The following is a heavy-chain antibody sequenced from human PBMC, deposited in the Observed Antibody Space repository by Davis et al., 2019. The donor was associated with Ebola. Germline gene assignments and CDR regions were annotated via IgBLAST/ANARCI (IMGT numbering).Heavy chain of an antibody. D-gene: IGHD2-8*02. CDR1: GFTFSSYS. V-gene: IGHV3-21*01. CDR3: ASHRDLVVYAIDYYYGMDV. Sequence: PGGSLRLSCAASGFTFSSYSMNWVRQAPGKGLEWVSSISSSSSYIYYADSVKGRFTISRDNAKNSLYLQMNSLRAEDTAVYYCASHRDLVVYAIDYYYGMDVWGQGTTVTVSS. CDR2: ISSSSSYI. J-gene: IGHJ6*02.